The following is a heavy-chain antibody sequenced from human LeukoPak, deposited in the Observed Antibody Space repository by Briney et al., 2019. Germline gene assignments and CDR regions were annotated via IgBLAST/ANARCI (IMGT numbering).Heavy chain of an antibody. D-gene: IGHD4-23*01. V-gene: IGHV3-30-3*01. CDR2: ISYDGSNK. CDR3: ARGSTPRPDY. Sequence: GGSLRLFCAASGFTFSSYAMHWVRQAPGKGLEWVAVISYDGSNKYYADSVKGRFTISRDNSKNTLYLQMNSLRAEDTAVYYCARGSTPRPDYWGQGTLVTVSS. J-gene: IGHJ4*02. CDR1: GFTFSSYA.